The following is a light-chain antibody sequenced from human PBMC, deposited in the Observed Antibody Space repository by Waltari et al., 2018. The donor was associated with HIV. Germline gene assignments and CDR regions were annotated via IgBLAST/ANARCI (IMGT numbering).Light chain of an antibody. CDR3: QSYDRRLGGSTV. CDR2: DNT. Sequence: QSVLTQPPSMSAAPGPRVTISCSGSASHFGGDFVSWYQHVPGTAPKLLIYDNTKRPSGVPDRFSASKSGTSASLAITGLQAEDEADYYCQSYDRRLGGSTVFGGGTKLTVL. J-gene: IGLJ2*01. V-gene: IGLV1-40*01. CDR1: ASHFGGDF.